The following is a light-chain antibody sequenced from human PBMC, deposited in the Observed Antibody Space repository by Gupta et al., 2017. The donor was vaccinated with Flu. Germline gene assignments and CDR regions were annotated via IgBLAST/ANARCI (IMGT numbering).Light chain of an antibody. CDR2: DSN. Sequence: RVTIACSGRSSKIGNNGVNWYQQVPGTAPKVVIYDSNQRPSGVPDRFSGSKSGTSASLAISGLQAEDEADYYCTTGDGSLNGWVFGGGTKLTVL. CDR3: TTGDGSLNGWV. V-gene: IGLV1-44*01. CDR1: SSKIGNNG. J-gene: IGLJ3*02.